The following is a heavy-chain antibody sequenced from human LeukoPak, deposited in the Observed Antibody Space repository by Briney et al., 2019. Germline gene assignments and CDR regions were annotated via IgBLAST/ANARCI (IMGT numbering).Heavy chain of an antibody. J-gene: IGHJ4*02. CDR3: ATFYGSGSRYVAY. CDR2: ISHSAIT. D-gene: IGHD3-10*01. V-gene: IGHV4-38-2*01. CDR1: GYSISSGYY. Sequence: PSETLSLTCAVSGYSISSGYYWGWIRQPPRKGLEWIGSISHSAITYHNPSLKSRVTISIGTSKNQFSLKLSSVTAADTAVYYCATFYGSGSRYVAYWGQGALVTVSS.